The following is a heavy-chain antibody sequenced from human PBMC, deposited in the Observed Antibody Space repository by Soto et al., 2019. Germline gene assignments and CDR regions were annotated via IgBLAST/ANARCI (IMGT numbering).Heavy chain of an antibody. D-gene: IGHD3-3*02. J-gene: IGHJ4*02. V-gene: IGHV3-23*01. CDR2: ISGTAHAS. CDR3: VKDAPQPFSD. Sequence: EVQLLESGGGLVQPGGSLRLSCAASGFDFSNYGMSWVRQAPGKGLEWVSAISGTAHASYYAASVKGRFTISRDNSKNIQYLHMNSLRVEDTAVYFCVKDAPQPFSDWGQGTLVTVSS. CDR1: GFDFSNYG.